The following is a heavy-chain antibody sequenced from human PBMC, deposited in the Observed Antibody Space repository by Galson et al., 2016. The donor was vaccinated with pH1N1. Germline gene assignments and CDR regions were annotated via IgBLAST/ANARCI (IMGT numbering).Heavy chain of an antibody. D-gene: IGHD5-24*01. Sequence: SLRLSCAASGFTFSSYAMIWVRQTSGKGLEWISGISASGGTTYYADSVKGRFTTTRDNSRNTLSLQMERQRAQDTAVYYCAKPSDKRLQFYYFDSWGQGTLVTVSS. V-gene: IGHV3-23*01. CDR2: ISASGGTT. CDR3: AKPSDKRLQFYYFDS. J-gene: IGHJ4*02. CDR1: GFTFSSYA.